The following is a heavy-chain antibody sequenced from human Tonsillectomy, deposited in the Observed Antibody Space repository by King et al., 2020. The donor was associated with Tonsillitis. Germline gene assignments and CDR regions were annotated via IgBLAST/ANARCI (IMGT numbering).Heavy chain of an antibody. Sequence: VQLVESGGGVVQPGRSLRLSCAASGFTFSSYAMHWVRQAPGKGLEWVAVISYDGSNKYYADSVKGRFTISRDNSKNTLYLQMNSLRAEDTAVYYCARDLTIRDGYNGLGYWGQGTLVTVSS. V-gene: IGHV3-30*04. CDR1: GFTFSSYA. CDR3: ARDLTIRDGYNGLGY. CDR2: ISYDGSNK. D-gene: IGHD5-24*01. J-gene: IGHJ4*02.